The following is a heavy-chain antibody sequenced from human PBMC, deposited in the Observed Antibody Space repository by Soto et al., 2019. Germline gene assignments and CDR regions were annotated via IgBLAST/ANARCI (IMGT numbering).Heavy chain of an antibody. Sequence: ASVKVSCRASGYTFNTYDINWVRQATGQGLEWMGWMNPESGSTGFAQSFQGRITLTRNTSLNTVYMEVSSLTNEDTAVYFCARSGGSGYYSAHYYGMDVWGPGTTVTVSS. CDR3: ARSGGSGYYSAHYYGMDV. J-gene: IGHJ6*02. CDR1: GYTFNTYD. CDR2: MNPESGST. D-gene: IGHD3-22*01. V-gene: IGHV1-8*01.